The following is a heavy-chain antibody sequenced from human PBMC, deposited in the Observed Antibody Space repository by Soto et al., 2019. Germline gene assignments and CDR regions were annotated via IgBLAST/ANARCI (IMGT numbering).Heavy chain of an antibody. CDR1: GFTFSSYG. V-gene: IGHV3-30*18. J-gene: IGHJ4*02. D-gene: IGHD6-6*01. Sequence: GGSLRLSCAASGFTFSSYGMHWVRQAPGKGLEWVAVISYDGSNKYYADSVKGRFTISRDNSKNTLYLQMNSLRAEDTAVYYCAKPASVAAYYFDYWGQGTLVTVSS. CDR3: AKPASVAAYYFDY. CDR2: ISYDGSNK.